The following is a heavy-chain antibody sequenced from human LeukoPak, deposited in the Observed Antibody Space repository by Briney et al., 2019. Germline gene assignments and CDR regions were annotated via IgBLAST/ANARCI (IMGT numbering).Heavy chain of an antibody. CDR1: GFTVSSNS. D-gene: IGHD4-23*01. CDR3: ARRAGAYSHPYDY. CDR2: IYSDNT. Sequence: PGGSLRLSCTVSGFTVSSNSMSWVRQAPGKGLEWVSFIYSDNTHYSDSVKGRFTISRDNSKNTLYHQMNSLRAEDTAVYYCARRAGAYSHPYDYWGQGTLVTVSS. J-gene: IGHJ4*02. V-gene: IGHV3-53*01.